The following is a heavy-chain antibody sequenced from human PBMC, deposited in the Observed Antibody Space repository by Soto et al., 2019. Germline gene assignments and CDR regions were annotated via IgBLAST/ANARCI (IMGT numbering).Heavy chain of an antibody. CDR2: IYSTGTT. D-gene: IGHD3-10*01. V-gene: IGHV3-53*01. CDR1: GFTVGNNY. Sequence: EVQLVESGGGLIQPGGSLKLSCAASGFTVGNNYMSWVRQAPGKGLEWVSLIYSTGTTKYADSVKGRFTVSRDNAKNTLYLQMNSLRAEDTAVYYCAKDGRGSGSHYNSFGYGGQGTLVTVS. CDR3: AKDGRGSGSHYNSFGY. J-gene: IGHJ4*02.